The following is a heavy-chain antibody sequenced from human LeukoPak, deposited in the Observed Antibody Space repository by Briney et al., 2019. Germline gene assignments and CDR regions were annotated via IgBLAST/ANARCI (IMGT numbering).Heavy chain of an antibody. V-gene: IGHV3-7*01. CDR1: GFTFSSYW. CDR2: IKQDGSEK. D-gene: IGHD6-13*01. J-gene: IGHJ4*02. CDR3: ARGRLRSSSWYYFDY. Sequence: GGSLRLSCAASGFTFSSYWMSWVRQAPGKGLEWAANIKQDGSEKYYVDSVKGRFTISRDNAKNSLYLQMNSLRAEDTAVYYCARGRLRSSSWYYFDYWGQGTLVTVSS.